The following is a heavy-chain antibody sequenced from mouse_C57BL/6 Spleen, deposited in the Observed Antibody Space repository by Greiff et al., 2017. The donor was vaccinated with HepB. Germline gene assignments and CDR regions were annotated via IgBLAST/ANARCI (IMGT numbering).Heavy chain of an antibody. CDR2: IDPSDSET. CDR3: ARRGYDLYYAMDY. Sequence: VQLQQPGAELVRPGSSVKLSCKASGYTFTSYWMHWVKQRPIQGLEWIGNIDPSDSETHYNQKFKDKATLTVDKSSSTAYMQLSSLTSEDSAVYYCARRGYDLYYAMDYWGQGTSVTVSS. D-gene: IGHD2-2*01. CDR1: GYTFTSYW. V-gene: IGHV1-52*01. J-gene: IGHJ4*01.